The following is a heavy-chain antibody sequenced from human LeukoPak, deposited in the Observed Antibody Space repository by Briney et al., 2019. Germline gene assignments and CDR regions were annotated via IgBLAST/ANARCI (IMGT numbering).Heavy chain of an antibody. Sequence: GESLKISCKGSGYSFTSYWIGWVRQMPGKGLEWMGIIYPGDSDTRYSPSFQGQVTISADKSISTAYLQRSSLKASDTAMYYCARHLTNYDILTGYRYYYYGMDVWGQGTTVTVSS. CDR2: IYPGDSDT. CDR1: GYSFTSYW. D-gene: IGHD3-9*01. J-gene: IGHJ6*02. V-gene: IGHV5-51*01. CDR3: ARHLTNYDILTGYRYYYYGMDV.